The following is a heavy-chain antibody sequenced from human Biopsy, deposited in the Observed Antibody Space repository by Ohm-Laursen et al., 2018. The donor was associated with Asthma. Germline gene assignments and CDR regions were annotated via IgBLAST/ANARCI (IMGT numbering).Heavy chain of an antibody. J-gene: IGHJ3*02. Sequence: SLRLSCSASGFKFSSYAFHWVRQGPGKGLEWVALVSSDGHNKYYEDSVKGRFTISRDNSKNRLYLQINSLRVEDSAVYYCARQSGHDYGGSSAFDTWGQGTMVAVSS. CDR3: ARQSGHDYGGSSAFDT. CDR1: GFKFSSYA. V-gene: IGHV3-30-3*01. D-gene: IGHD4-23*01. CDR2: VSSDGHNK.